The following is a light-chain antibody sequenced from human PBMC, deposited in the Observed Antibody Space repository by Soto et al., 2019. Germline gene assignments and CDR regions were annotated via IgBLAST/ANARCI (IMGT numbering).Light chain of an antibody. Sequence: SLLTQPPSASGSPGQSVTISCTGTSSDVGLYDYVSWYQQHPGKVPKLLIYEVTQRPSGVPDRFSGSKSGNTASLTVSGLQAEDEAAYYCSSYGGNSNYVFGTGTKVTVL. V-gene: IGLV2-8*01. CDR2: EVT. J-gene: IGLJ1*01. CDR3: SSYGGNSNYV. CDR1: SSDVGLYDY.